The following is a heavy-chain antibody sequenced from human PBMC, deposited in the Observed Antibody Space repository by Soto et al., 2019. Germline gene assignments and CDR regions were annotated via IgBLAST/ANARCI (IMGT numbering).Heavy chain of an antibody. CDR3: ASDLPRETWQPNYLDF. CDR2: VSSYNDDK. J-gene: IGHJ4*02. Sequence: GASLKVSCKTTGYTFSSFGVSWVRQAPGHGLERVGWVSSYNDDKKYAQKFHGRVTITKDTSTNTAYMELRSLTSDDTGAYYCASDLPRETWQPNYLDFWGQGTPVTVSS. V-gene: IGHV1-18*01. CDR1: GYTFSSFG.